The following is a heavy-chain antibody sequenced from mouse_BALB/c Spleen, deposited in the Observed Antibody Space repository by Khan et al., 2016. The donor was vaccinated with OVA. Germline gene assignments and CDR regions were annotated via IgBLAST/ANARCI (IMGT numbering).Heavy chain of an antibody. V-gene: IGHV2-9*02. Sequence: QVQLKQSGPGLVAPSQSLSITCTVSGFSLTNYGVHWVRQPPREGLEWLGVIWAGGSTNYNSALMSSLSISKDNTKSQVFLKMNSLQTNDRAMYDGARPYYGSAWFAYWGQGTLVTVSA. CDR3: ARPYYGSAWFAY. J-gene: IGHJ3*01. D-gene: IGHD1-1*01. CDR1: GFSLTNYG. CDR2: IWAGGST.